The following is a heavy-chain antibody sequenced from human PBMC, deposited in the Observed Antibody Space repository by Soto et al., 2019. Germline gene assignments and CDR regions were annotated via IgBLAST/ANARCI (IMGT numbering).Heavy chain of an antibody. CDR1: GYTFTSYD. V-gene: IGHV1-8*01. CDR3: ARGTWARLGIYYMDV. D-gene: IGHD3-16*01. Sequence: ASVKVSCKASGYTFTSYDINWVRQATGQGLEWMGWMNPNSGNTGYAQKFQGRVTMTRNTSISKAYMGLSSLRSEDTAVYYCARGTWARLGIYYMDVWGKGTTVTVSS. J-gene: IGHJ6*03. CDR2: MNPNSGNT.